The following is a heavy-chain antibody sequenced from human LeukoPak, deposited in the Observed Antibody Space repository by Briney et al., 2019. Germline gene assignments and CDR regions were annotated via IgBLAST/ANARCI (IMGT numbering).Heavy chain of an antibody. CDR1: GSTFSSYS. Sequence: GGSLRLSCAASGSTFSSYSMNWVRQAPGKGLEWVSSISSSSSYIYYADSVKGRFTISRDNAKNSLYLQMNSLRAEDTAVYYCARDVTIFGVVTMGYWGQGTLVTVSS. D-gene: IGHD3-3*01. CDR3: ARDVTIFGVVTMGY. J-gene: IGHJ4*02. CDR2: ISSSSSYI. V-gene: IGHV3-21*01.